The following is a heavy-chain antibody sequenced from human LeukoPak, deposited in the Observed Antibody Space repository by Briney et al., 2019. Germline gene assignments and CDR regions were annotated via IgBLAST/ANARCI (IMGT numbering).Heavy chain of an antibody. D-gene: IGHD6-19*01. CDR2: IYPGDSDT. CDR1: GYSFPSQW. CDR3: ARRGSGWEFDY. V-gene: IGHV5-51*01. Sequence: GESLQISCKGSGYSFPSQWIGWVRQLPGKGVEWMGIIYPGDSDTRYSPSFQGQVTFSADKSISTAYLQWSSLKASDTAMYYCARRGSGWEFDYWGQGTLVSVSS. J-gene: IGHJ4*02.